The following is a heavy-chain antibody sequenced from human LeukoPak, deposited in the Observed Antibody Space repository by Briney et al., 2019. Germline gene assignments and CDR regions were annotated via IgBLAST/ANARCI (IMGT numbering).Heavy chain of an antibody. J-gene: IGHJ4*02. D-gene: IGHD3-16*01. CDR3: ARKLWHRNDC. CDR2: ISGSGDNT. CDR1: GFTFSSYA. V-gene: IGHV3-23*01. Sequence: GGSLRLSCAASGFTFSSYAMSWVRKVPGKGLEWVSVISGSGDNTYYADSVKGRFTVSRDNFKNTLYLQMNSLRAEDTALYYCARKLWHRNDCWGQGTLVTVSS.